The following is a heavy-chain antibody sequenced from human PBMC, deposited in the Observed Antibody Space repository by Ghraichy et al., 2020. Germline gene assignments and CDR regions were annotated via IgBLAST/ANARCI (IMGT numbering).Heavy chain of an antibody. J-gene: IGHJ6*02. Sequence: GESLNISCAASGFIFTGYGMHWVRQAPGKGLEWVAVITDDGNTKYYADSVKGRFTISRDNSKNTLFLQMNSLRGEDTAVYYCAKAIGSPPYDMDVWGQGTTVTVSS. V-gene: IGHV3-30*02. CDR3: AKAIGSPPYDMDV. CDR2: ITDDGNTK. CDR1: GFIFTGYG. D-gene: IGHD3-22*01.